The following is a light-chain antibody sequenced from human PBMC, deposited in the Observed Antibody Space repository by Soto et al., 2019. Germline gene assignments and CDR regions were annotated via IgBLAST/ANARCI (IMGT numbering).Light chain of an antibody. V-gene: IGKV1-39*01. CDR1: QSISNY. J-gene: IGKJ4*01. Sequence: DIQMTQSPSSLSASVGDRVTITCRASQSISNYLNWYQQKPGKAPKLLIYAASSLPSGVPSRFSGSGSGTDFTLTIRSLQPEDFATYYCHQTYSTPLTFGGGTKVEIK. CDR2: AAS. CDR3: HQTYSTPLT.